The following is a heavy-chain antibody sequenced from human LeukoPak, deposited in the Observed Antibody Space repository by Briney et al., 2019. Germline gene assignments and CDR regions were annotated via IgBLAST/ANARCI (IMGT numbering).Heavy chain of an antibody. D-gene: IGHD4-17*01. CDR3: ARDRDGDYDFDY. V-gene: IGHV3-11*05. CDR2: ISSSSSYT. CDR1: GFTFSDYY. J-gene: IGHJ4*02. Sequence: GGSLRLSCAASGFTFSDYYMSWIRQAPGKGLEWVSYISSSSSYTNYADSVKGRFTISRDNAKSSLYLQMNSLRAEDTAVYYCARDRDGDYDFDYWGQGTLVTVSS.